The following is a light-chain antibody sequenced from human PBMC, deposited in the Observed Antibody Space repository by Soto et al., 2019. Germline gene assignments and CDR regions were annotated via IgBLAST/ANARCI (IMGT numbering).Light chain of an antibody. Sequence: IVLTQSPATLSLSPGERATLSCRASQSVSSYLAWYQQKPGQAPRLLIYDASNRATGIPARFSGSGSGTDFTLTISSLEPEDFAVYYCQQRSNWPRITVGQGTRLEIK. CDR1: QSVSSY. J-gene: IGKJ5*01. CDR3: QQRSNWPRIT. CDR2: DAS. V-gene: IGKV3-11*01.